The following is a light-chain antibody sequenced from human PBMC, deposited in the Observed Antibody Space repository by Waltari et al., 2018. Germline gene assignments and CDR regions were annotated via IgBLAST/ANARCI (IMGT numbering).Light chain of an antibody. CDR2: DAS. CDR3: QQYSSFST. Sequence: DIQMTQSPSMLSASVGDRVTLTCRASQTIRGWLAWDQLKPGLAPKLLIYDASNLGGGVPSRFSGSGFGTNFTLTISSLQPDDFATYYCQQYSSFSTFGLGTKV. J-gene: IGKJ1*01. V-gene: IGKV1-5*01. CDR1: QTIRGW.